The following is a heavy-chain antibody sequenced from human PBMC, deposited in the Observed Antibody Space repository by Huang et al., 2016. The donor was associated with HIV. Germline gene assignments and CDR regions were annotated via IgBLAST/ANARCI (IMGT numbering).Heavy chain of an antibody. CDR3: ARGVPALGIRGRYYFDS. CDR1: GYNFVSYT. D-gene: IGHD7-27*01. V-gene: IGHV1-18*04. J-gene: IGHJ4*02. CDR2: ISDYSGNR. Sequence: QVHLVQSGAEVKKPGASVRVSCKTSGYNFVSYTIAWVRQAPGQGLEWMGGISDYSGNRNYAQNFQVRVSMTTDRSTSTAYMELRSLRPDDTAVYYWARGVPALGIRGRYYFDSWGQGTLVTVSS.